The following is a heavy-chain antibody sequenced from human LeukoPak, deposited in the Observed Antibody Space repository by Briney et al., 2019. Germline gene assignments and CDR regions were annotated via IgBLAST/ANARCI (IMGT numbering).Heavy chain of an antibody. V-gene: IGHV3-33*08. J-gene: IGHJ3*01. CDR2: IWSDGSKE. CDR1: GFPFSTYL. Sequence: GGSLRLSCAASGFPFSTYLMHWVRQAPGKGLEWVAAIWSDGSKEYYADSMKGRFTISRDNSRNTLYLQMNSLRADDTAMYYCARDPGGSAFDFWGQGTMLTVSS. CDR3: ARDPGGSAFDF. D-gene: IGHD3-10*01.